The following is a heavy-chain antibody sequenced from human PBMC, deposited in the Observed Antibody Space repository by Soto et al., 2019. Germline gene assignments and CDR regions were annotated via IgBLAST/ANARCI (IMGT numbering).Heavy chain of an antibody. Sequence: EVQLVESGGGLVQPGGTLRLSCAASGFTVSSTYMNWVRQAPGKGLEWVSVIYGGGATYYSDSVKGRFSISRDTSKNTLYLQMNSLRADDTAVYFCASGNNDYYYYHALDVWGQGTKVTVPS. D-gene: IGHD1-1*01. CDR1: GFTVSSTY. J-gene: IGHJ6*01. CDR3: ASGNNDYYYYHALDV. CDR2: IYGGGAT. V-gene: IGHV3-66*01.